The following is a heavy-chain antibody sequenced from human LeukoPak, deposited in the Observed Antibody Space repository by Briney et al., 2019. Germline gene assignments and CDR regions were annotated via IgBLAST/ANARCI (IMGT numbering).Heavy chain of an antibody. J-gene: IGHJ5*02. V-gene: IGHV4-34*01. Sequence: SETLSLTCAVYGGSFSGYYWSWIRQPPGKGLEWIGEINHSGSTNYNPSLKSRVTISIDMSNNHFSLTLKSVTAADKAVYYCARDSGPWGVFDPWGQGTLVTVSS. CDR1: GGSFSGYY. CDR3: ARDSGPWGVFDP. CDR2: INHSGST. D-gene: IGHD3-10*01.